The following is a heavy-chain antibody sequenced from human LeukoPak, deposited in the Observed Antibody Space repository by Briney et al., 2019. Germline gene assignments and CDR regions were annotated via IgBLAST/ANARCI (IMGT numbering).Heavy chain of an antibody. CDR1: GGSISSSSYY. Sequence: SETPSLTCTVSGGSISSSSYYWGWIRQPPGKGLEWIGSIYYSGSTYYNPSLKSRVTISVDTSKHQFSLKLSSVTAADTAVYYCAREAEKLYYDFWSGPQGGWFDPWGQGTLVTVSS. CDR2: IYYSGST. D-gene: IGHD3-3*01. V-gene: IGHV4-39*07. J-gene: IGHJ5*02. CDR3: AREAEKLYYDFWSGPQGGWFDP.